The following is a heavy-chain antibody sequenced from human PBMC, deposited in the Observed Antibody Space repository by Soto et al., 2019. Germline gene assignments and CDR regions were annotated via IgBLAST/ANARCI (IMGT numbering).Heavy chain of an antibody. J-gene: IGHJ4*02. D-gene: IGHD6-13*01. Sequence: QVQLVQSGAEVKKPGASVKVSCKASGYTFTSYGISWVRQAPGQGLEWMGWISAYNGNTNYAQKLQGRATMPTNTSTSTAYMGLGSLRSDDTAVYYCARESSSSCHDYWGQGTLVTVSS. V-gene: IGHV1-18*01. CDR1: GYTFTSYG. CDR2: ISAYNGNT. CDR3: ARESSSSCHDY.